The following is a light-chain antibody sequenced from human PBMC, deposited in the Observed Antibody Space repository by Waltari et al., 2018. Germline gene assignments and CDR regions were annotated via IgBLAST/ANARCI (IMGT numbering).Light chain of an antibody. Sequence: QSALTQPASVSGSPGQSLTISCPGTSSDVAGYTTVTWYQQHPGKAPKLMIYEVSNRPSGVSNRFSGSKSGNTASLTISGLQAEDEADYYCSSYTSSSTVVFGGGTKLTVL. V-gene: IGLV2-14*01. CDR2: EVS. J-gene: IGLJ2*01. CDR1: SSDVAGYTT. CDR3: SSYTSSSTVV.